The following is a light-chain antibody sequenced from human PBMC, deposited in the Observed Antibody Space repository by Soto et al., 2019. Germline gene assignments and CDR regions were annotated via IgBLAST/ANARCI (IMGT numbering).Light chain of an antibody. CDR1: QSISSW. CDR3: QQYYGYSRT. CDR2: DAS. V-gene: IGKV1-5*01. Sequence: IQMTQSPSTLSASVGDRVTITCRASQSISSWLAWYQQKPGKAPKLLISDASSLKSGVPSRLSGSGSATEFTLTISSLQPDDFATYYCQQYYGYSRTFGQGTKVDIK. J-gene: IGKJ1*01.